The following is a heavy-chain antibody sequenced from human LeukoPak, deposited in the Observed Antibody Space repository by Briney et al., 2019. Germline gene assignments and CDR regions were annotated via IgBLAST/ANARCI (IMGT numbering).Heavy chain of an antibody. V-gene: IGHV3-7*01. CDR2: IKQDGSTK. CDR3: ARDTGGSLDY. J-gene: IGHJ4*02. Sequence: GGSLRLSCAASGFTFSNSWMAWVRRAAGKGLEWVANIKQDGSTKHYADALKGRFTISRDNPKNSVYLQMNSLRADDTAVYYCARDTGGSLDYWGQGILVTVAS. D-gene: IGHD2-8*02. CDR1: GFTFSNSW.